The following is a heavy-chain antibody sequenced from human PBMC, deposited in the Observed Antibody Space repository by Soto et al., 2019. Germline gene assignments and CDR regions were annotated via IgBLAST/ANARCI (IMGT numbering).Heavy chain of an antibody. J-gene: IGHJ4*02. CDR2: IYYRGIT. V-gene: IGHV4-59*08. CDR1: GGSLSNYY. CDR3: ARREGGFGRFDY. D-gene: IGHD3-10*01. Sequence: QVQLQESGPGLVKPSETLSLTCTVSGGSLSNYYWNWIRQPPGKGLEWIGFIYYRGITNYNPSLKSRVTISVDTSKNQFSLRLGSLTAADTAVYYCARREGGFGRFDYWGQGTLVTVSS.